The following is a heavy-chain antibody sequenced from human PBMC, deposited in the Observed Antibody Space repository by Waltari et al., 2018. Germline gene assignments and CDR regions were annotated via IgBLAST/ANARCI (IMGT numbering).Heavy chain of an antibody. CDR3: ATDLGSSGWYHY. CDR1: EYTLTELS. J-gene: IGHJ4*02. Sequence: QFQLVQSGAEVKKPGSSVKVSCKVSEYTLTELSMHWALQAPGKGLEWMGGLDPEDGETIYAPKFQGRVPMTEDTYTDTAYMELSSLRSEETDVYYCATDLGSSGWYHYWGQGTLVTVSS. D-gene: IGHD6-19*01. V-gene: IGHV1-24*01. CDR2: LDPEDGET.